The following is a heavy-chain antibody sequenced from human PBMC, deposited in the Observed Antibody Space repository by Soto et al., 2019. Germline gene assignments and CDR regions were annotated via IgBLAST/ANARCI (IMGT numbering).Heavy chain of an antibody. CDR2: LSGSGGST. J-gene: IGHJ4*02. CDR1: GFSFHTYA. D-gene: IGHD3-16*01. V-gene: IGHV3-23*01. Sequence: VQLLESGGGLVQPGGSLRLSCAASGFSFHTYAMGWVRQAPGKGLEWVSSLSGSGGSTNYADSVKGRFTISRGNSKDTLYLQMNNLRAEDTAMYYCAKDLRDWGFFDYWGLGTLVTVSS. CDR3: AKDLRDWGFFDY.